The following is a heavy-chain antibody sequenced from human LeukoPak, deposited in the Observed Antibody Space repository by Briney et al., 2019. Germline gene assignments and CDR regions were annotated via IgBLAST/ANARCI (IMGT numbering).Heavy chain of an antibody. CDR3: AKAPVTTCRGAFCYPFDY. CDR2: SDTGNT. J-gene: IGHJ4*02. D-gene: IGHD2-15*01. CDR1: GFTLSSYA. V-gene: IGHV3-23*01. Sequence: GGSLRLSCAASGFTLSSYAMSWVRQAPGKGLEWVSASDTGNTYHADSVKGRFTISRDSSKNTLFLQMNRLRPEDAAVYYCAKAPVTTCRGAFCYPFDYWGLGTLVTVSS.